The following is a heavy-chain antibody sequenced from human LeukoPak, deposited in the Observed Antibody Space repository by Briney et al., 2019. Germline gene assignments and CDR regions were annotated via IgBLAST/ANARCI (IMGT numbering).Heavy chain of an antibody. Sequence: SETLSLTCTVSGDSISNYYWNWIRQPPGKGLEWIGYIYYNGSPNYNPSLKSRVTMSQDTSKNQFSLKLTSVTAADTAVYYCARDSRSYERSGYYHFDYWGQGSLVTVSS. V-gene: IGHV4-59*01. J-gene: IGHJ4*02. CDR1: GDSISNYY. CDR2: IYYNGSP. D-gene: IGHD3-22*01. CDR3: ARDSRSYERSGYYHFDY.